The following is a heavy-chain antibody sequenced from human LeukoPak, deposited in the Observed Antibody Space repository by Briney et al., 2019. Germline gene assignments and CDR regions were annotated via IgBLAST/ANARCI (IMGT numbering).Heavy chain of an antibody. V-gene: IGHV4-59*09. J-gene: IGHJ4*02. D-gene: IGHD6-13*01. CDR3: ARGYSSSWYGFAFDY. Sequence: YIYYSGSTNYNPSLKSRVTISVDTSKNQFSLKLSSVTAADTAVYYCARGYSSSWYGFAFDYWGQGTLVTVSS. CDR2: IYYSGST.